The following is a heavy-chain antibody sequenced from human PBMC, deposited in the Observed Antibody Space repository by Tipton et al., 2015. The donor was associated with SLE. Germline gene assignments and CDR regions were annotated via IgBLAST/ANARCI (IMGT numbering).Heavy chain of an antibody. V-gene: IGHV4-31*03. D-gene: IGHD3-10*02. Sequence: TLSLTCTVSGGSISSGGYYWSWIRQHPGKGLEWIGYIYYSGSTYYNPSLKSRVTISVDTSKNQFSLKLSSVTAADTAVYYCARGGGAAYVPLDYWGQGTLVTVSS. CDR1: GGSISSGGYY. CDR2: IYYSGST. CDR3: ARGGGAAYVPLDY. J-gene: IGHJ4*02.